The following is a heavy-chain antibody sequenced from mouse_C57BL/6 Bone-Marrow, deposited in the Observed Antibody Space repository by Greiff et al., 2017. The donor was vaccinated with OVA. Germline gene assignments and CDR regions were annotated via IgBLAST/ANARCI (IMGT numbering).Heavy chain of an antibody. CDR3: TRGITTVVAPFAY. D-gene: IGHD1-1*01. J-gene: IGHJ3*01. CDR2: IDPENGDT. CDR1: GFNIKDDY. Sequence: EVQLQQSGAELVRPGASVKLSCTASGFNIKDDYMHWVKQRPEQGLEWIGWIDPENGDTEYASKFQGKATITADTSSNTAYRQLSSLTSEDTAVYYCTRGITTVVAPFAYWGQGTLVTVSA. V-gene: IGHV14-4*01.